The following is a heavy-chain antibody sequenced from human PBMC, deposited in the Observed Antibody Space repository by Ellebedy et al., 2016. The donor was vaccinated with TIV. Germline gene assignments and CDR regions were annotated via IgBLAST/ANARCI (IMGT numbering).Heavy chain of an antibody. Sequence: SETLSLTXTVSGGSISSSSYYWSWIRQPPGKGLEWIGTIYYTGSTSYNPSLKSRVTMSVDTSKNQFSLNLNSVTAADTAVYFCTRGLGSGSGRDGMDVWGQGTTVTVSS. CDR1: GGSISSSSYY. CDR2: IYYTGST. J-gene: IGHJ6*02. CDR3: TRGLGSGSGRDGMDV. V-gene: IGHV4-39*07. D-gene: IGHD3-10*01.